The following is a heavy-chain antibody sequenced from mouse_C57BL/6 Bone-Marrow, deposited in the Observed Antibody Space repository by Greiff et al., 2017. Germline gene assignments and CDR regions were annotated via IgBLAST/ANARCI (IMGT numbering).Heavy chain of an antibody. CDR3: ARRPPPITTVVAKAY. Sequence: EVNLVESGGGLVKPGGSLKLSCAASGFTFSDYGMHWVSQAPEKGLEWVAYISSGSSTIYYADTVKGRFTISRDNAKNTLFLQMTSLRSEDTAMYYCARRPPPITTVVAKAYWGQGTLVTVSA. CDR2: ISSGSSTI. D-gene: IGHD1-1*01. CDR1: GFTFSDYG. V-gene: IGHV5-17*01. J-gene: IGHJ3*01.